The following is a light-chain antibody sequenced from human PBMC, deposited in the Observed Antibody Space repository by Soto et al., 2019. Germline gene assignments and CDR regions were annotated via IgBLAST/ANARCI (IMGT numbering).Light chain of an antibody. CDR3: QQANSFPIS. V-gene: IGKV1-39*01. J-gene: IGKJ5*01. CDR2: GAN. Sequence: DIQLTQSPSSLSASVGDRITITCRSSQSISRYLNWYQQRPGTAPKVLIFGANSLQSGVPSRFSGSGSGTEFTLTISSLQPEDFATYYCQQANSFPISFGQGTRLEIK. CDR1: QSISRY.